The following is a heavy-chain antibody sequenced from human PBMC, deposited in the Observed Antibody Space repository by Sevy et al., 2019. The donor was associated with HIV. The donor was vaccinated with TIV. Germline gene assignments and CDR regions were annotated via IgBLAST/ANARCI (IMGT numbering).Heavy chain of an antibody. CDR2: IGSTSSTI. CDR1: GFTFSSYN. D-gene: IGHD6-19*01. V-gene: IGHV3-48*01. Sequence: GGSLRLSCAASGFTFSSYNMNWVRQAPGKGLEWLSYIGSTSSTIYYADSVKGRFTISRDNAKNSLYLQINSLTAEDTAVYYCAREGIAVPGDYWGQGTLVTVSS. CDR3: AREGIAVPGDY. J-gene: IGHJ4*02.